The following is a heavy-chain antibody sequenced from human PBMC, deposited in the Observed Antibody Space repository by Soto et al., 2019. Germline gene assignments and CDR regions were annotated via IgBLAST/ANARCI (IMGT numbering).Heavy chain of an antibody. V-gene: IGHV1-8*01. Sequence: GASVKVCCKASGDPFTSYDIHWVRQATGQGLEWMGWVNPDSGNTGYEQKFQGRVVRTREASITTVYMELSSLPSEDTAVYYCARGRVFTESGSWFAYWRQGTVVTVSS. CDR1: GDPFTSYD. J-gene: IGHJ4*02. CDR3: ARGRVFTESGSWFAY. CDR2: VNPDSGNT. D-gene: IGHD6-13*01.